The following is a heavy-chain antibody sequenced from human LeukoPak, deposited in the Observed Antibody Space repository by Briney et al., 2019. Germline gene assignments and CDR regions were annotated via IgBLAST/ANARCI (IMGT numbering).Heavy chain of an antibody. CDR1: GGSFSGYY. V-gene: IGHV4-34*01. Sequence: PSETLSLTCAVYGGSFSGYYWSWIRQPPGKGLEWIGEINHSGSTNYNPSLKSRVTISVDTSKNQFSLKLSSVTAADTAVYYCARDEYQLQSFDYWGQGTLVTVSS. CDR2: INHSGST. CDR3: ARDEYQLQSFDY. D-gene: IGHD2-2*01. J-gene: IGHJ4*02.